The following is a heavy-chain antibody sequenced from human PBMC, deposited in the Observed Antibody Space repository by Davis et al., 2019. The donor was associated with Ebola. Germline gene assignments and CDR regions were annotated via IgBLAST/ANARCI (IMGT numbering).Heavy chain of an antibody. V-gene: IGHV3-21*01. CDR1: GFSFSGYS. Sequence: GGSLRLSCAASGFSFSGYSMNWVRQAPGKGLEWVSSISGSSSYIYYADSMKGRFTISRDNAKNSLYLQMNSLRAEDTAVYYCARIFRVNYFDFWGQGTLVIVSS. J-gene: IGHJ4*02. CDR3: ARIFRVNYFDF. CDR2: ISGSSSYI. D-gene: IGHD3-3*01.